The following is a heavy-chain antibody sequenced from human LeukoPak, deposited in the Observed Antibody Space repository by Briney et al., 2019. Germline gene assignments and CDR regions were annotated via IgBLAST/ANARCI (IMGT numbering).Heavy chain of an antibody. V-gene: IGHV1-69*01. CDR3: ARGFYSGSYRNNAFDI. CDR1: GGTFSSYA. J-gene: IGHJ3*02. Sequence: ASVKVSCKASGGTFSSYAISWVRQAPGQGLEWMGGIIPIFGTANYAQKFQGRVTITADESTSTAYMELSSLRSEDTAVYYCARGFYSGSYRNNAFDIWGQGTMVTVSS. D-gene: IGHD1-26*01. CDR2: IIPIFGTA.